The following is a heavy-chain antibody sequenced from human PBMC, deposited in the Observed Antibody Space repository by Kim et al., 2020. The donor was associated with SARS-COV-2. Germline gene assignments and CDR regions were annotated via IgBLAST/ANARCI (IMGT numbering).Heavy chain of an antibody. CDR3: AKDQALSGSYYKGTSYYYYDDGMDV. Sequence: GGSLRLSCAASGFTFSSYGMHWVRQAPGKGLEWVAVISYDGSNKYYADSVKGRFTISRDNSKNTLYLQMNSLRAEDTAVYYCAKDQALSGSYYKGTSYYYYDDGMDVWGQGATGSVSS. J-gene: IGHJ6*02. V-gene: IGHV3-30*18. CDR1: GFTFSSYG. D-gene: IGHD1-26*01. CDR2: ISYDGSNK.